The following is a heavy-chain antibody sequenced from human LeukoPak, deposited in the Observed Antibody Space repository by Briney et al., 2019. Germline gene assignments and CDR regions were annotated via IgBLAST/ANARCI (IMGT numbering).Heavy chain of an antibody. CDR3: ARHGGGYSFDY. V-gene: IGHV4-38-2*01. J-gene: IGHJ4*02. D-gene: IGHD5-24*01. CDR2: IYYSGST. Sequence: ETLSLTCAVSGYSISSGYYWGWIRQPPGKGLEWIGSIYYSGSTYYNPSLKSRVTISVDTSKKQFSLKLSSVTAADTAVYYCARHGGGYSFDYWGQRTLVTVSS. CDR1: GYSISSGYY.